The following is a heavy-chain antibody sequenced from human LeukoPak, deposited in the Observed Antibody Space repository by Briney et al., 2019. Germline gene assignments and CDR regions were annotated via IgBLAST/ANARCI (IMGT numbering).Heavy chain of an antibody. Sequence: RGGSLRLSCGASGLTVSSYGMSWVRQAPGKGLEWVSTIIGSAVNTYYADSVKGRFTISRDDSKNTVYLQMNSLRAEDTAVYSCAKYTSGTSYRGLDQWGQGTLVTVSS. V-gene: IGHV3-23*01. D-gene: IGHD3-10*01. CDR2: IIGSAVNT. CDR3: AKYTSGTSYRGLDQ. J-gene: IGHJ4*02. CDR1: GLTVSSYG.